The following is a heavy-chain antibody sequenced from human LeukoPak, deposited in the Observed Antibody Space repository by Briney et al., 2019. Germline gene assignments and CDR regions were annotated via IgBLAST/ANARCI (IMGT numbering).Heavy chain of an antibody. J-gene: IGHJ6*02. V-gene: IGHV3-7*01. CDR1: GFTFRSFW. CDR2: IREDGSEK. Sequence: GGSLTLSCAASGFTFRSFWMTWLRQAPAKALEWVANIREDGSEKYYVDPVNGRFTISRDNAKNSLSLQMNSLRAEDMGVYYCARGRGIGAWGQGTTVTVSS. CDR3: ARGRGIGA.